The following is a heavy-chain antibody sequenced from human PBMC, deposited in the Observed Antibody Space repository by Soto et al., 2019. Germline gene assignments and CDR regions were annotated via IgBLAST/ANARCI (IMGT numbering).Heavy chain of an antibody. D-gene: IGHD1-26*01. J-gene: IGHJ4*02. CDR1: GGSFSGYY. CDR3: ARDAAVGLFDY. V-gene: IGHV4-34*01. CDR2: INHSGST. Sequence: SETLSLTCAVYGGSFSGYYWSWIRQPPGKGLEWIGEINHSGSTNYNPSPKSRVTISVDTSKNQFSLKLSSVTAADTAVYYCARDAAVGLFDYWGQGTLVTVSS.